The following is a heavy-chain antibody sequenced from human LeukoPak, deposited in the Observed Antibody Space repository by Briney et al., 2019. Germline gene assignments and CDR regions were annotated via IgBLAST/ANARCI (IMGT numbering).Heavy chain of an antibody. CDR3: ARVYCSSTSCYNDYYYYYGMDV. V-gene: IGHV1-46*01. J-gene: IGHJ6*02. Sequence: GASVKVSCKASGYTFTSYYMHWVRQAPGQGLEWMGIINPSGGSTSYAQKFQGRVTMTRDTSISTAYMELSRLRSDDTAVYYCARVYCSSTSCYNDYYYYYGMDVWGQGTTVTVSS. CDR2: INPSGGST. CDR1: GYTFTSYY. D-gene: IGHD2-2*02.